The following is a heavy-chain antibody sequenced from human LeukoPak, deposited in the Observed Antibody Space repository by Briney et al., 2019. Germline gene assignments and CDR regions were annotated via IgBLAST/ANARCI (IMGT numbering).Heavy chain of an antibody. D-gene: IGHD3-22*01. CDR1: GYSISSGYY. Sequence: SQTLSLTCTVSGYSISSGYYWGWIRQPPGKGLEWIGSISHSGSTYYNPSLKSRVTISVDTSKNQFSLKLSSVTAADTAVYYCARGASITMIVVVITNFDYWGQGTLVTVSS. CDR2: ISHSGST. CDR3: ARGASITMIVVVITNFDY. J-gene: IGHJ4*02. V-gene: IGHV4-38-2*02.